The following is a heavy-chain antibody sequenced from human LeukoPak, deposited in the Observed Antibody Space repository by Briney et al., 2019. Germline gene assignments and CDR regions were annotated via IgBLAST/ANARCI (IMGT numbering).Heavy chain of an antibody. CDR1: GFTFSNYW. CDR3: TREKGYYGMDV. Sequence: PGGSLRLSCAASGFTFSNYWMHWVRQAPGKGLVWVSRSNSEGSTTSYADSVKGRFTISRDNAENTLYLQMNSLRAEDTAVYYCTREKGYYGMDVWGQGTTVTVSS. J-gene: IGHJ6*02. CDR2: SNSEGSTT. V-gene: IGHV3-74*01.